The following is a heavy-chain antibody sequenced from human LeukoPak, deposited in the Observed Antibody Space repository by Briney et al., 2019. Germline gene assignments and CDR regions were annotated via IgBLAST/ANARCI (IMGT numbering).Heavy chain of an antibody. V-gene: IGHV3-23*01. CDR3: AKTGGAIDY. J-gene: IGHJ4*02. Sequence: GGSLRLSCAASGFTFSSYAMTWVRQAPGKGLEWVSGISGSGGSTYYADSVKGRFTISRDNAMNTLYLQMNSLRADDTAVYYCAKTGGAIDYWGQGTLVTVSS. D-gene: IGHD3-16*01. CDR2: ISGSGGST. CDR1: GFTFSSYA.